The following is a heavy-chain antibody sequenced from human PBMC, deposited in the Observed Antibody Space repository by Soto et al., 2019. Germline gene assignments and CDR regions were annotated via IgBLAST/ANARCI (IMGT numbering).Heavy chain of an antibody. V-gene: IGHV3-30-3*01. CDR3: ARDRLFDSNTYYYNYGMDV. Sequence: GPLRPSCAASVFTCNSYAMHWVRQAPGKGLEWVAVISYGGGDKYYADSVKGRFTISRDNSKNTLYLQMNSLRADDTAVYYCARDRLFDSNTYYYNYGMDVWGQGTTVTVSS. D-gene: IGHD3-22*01. CDR1: VFTCNSYA. J-gene: IGHJ6*02. CDR2: ISYGGGDK.